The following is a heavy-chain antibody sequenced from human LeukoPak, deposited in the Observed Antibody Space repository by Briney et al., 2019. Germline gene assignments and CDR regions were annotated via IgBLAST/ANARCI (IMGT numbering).Heavy chain of an antibody. CDR3: AKDRYYDSSGYYRTYFDY. D-gene: IGHD3-22*01. CDR2: ISSSGSTI. Sequence: GGSLRLSCAASGFTFSSYEMYWVRQAPGKGLEWVSYISSSGSTIYYADSVKGRFTISRDNSKNTLYLQMNSLRAEDTAVYYCAKDRYYDSSGYYRTYFDYWGQGTLVTVSS. CDR1: GFTFSSYE. J-gene: IGHJ4*02. V-gene: IGHV3-48*03.